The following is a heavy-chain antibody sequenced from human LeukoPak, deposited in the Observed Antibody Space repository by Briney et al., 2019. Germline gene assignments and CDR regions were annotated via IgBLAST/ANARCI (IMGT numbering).Heavy chain of an antibody. V-gene: IGHV3-7*01. CDR3: ARDRVSRVYDYVWGSYRPAHYGMDV. CDR1: GFTFSSYW. CDR2: IKQDGSEK. Sequence: PGGSLRLSCAASGFTFSSYWMSWVRQAPGKGLEWVANIKQDGSEKYYVDSVKGRFTISRDNAKNSLYLQMNSLRAEDTAVYYCARDRVSRVYDYVWGSYRPAHYGMDVWGQGTTVTVSS. D-gene: IGHD3-16*02. J-gene: IGHJ6*02.